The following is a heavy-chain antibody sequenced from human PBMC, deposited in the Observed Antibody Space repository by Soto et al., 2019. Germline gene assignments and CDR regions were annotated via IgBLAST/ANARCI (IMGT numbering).Heavy chain of an antibody. D-gene: IGHD5-18*01. CDR1: GYTFTNYY. CDR2: INTSGGST. Sequence: QVQLVQSGAEVKKPGASVKVSCKASGYTFTNYYVHWERQAPGQGPEWMGVINTSGGSTRDAQKFKRRVTMTRATSTSTVHKELSSLRSEDTAVYYCARAATADYSGMDAWGQGTTVTVSS. V-gene: IGHV1-46*01. CDR3: ARAATADYSGMDA. J-gene: IGHJ6*02.